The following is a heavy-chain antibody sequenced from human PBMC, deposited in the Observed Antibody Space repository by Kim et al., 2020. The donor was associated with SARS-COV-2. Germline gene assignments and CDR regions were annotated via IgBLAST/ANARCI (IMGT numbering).Heavy chain of an antibody. CDR1: GGSFSGYY. V-gene: IGHV4-34*01. CDR2: INHSGST. D-gene: IGHD5-18*01. J-gene: IGHJ4*01. CDR3: ARGGGYIYGALDY. Sequence: SETLSLTCAVYGGSFSGYYWSWIRQPPGKGLEWIGEINHSGSTNYNPSLKSRVTISVDTSKNQFSLKLSSVTAADTAVYYCARGGGYIYGALDYWGHGTL.